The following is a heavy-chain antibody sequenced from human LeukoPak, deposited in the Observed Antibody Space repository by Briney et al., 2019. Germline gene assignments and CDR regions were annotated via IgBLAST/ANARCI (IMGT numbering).Heavy chain of an antibody. CDR3: ARARSGWHNWYFDL. V-gene: IGHV3-53*04. CDR2: IYSGGST. D-gene: IGHD6-19*01. J-gene: IGHJ2*01. Sequence: PGGSLRLSCAASGFTVSSNYMSWVRQAPGKGLEWVSVIYSGGSTYYADSVKGRFTISRHNSKNTLYLQMNSLRAEDTAVYYCARARSGWHNWYFDLWGRGTLVTVSS. CDR1: GFTVSSNY.